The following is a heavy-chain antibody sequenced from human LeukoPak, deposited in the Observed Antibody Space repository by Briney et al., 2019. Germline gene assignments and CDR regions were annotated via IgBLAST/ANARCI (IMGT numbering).Heavy chain of an antibody. D-gene: IGHD3-10*01. V-gene: IGHV4-38-2*02. CDR3: AGWFGELLPFFAY. Sequence: SETLSLTCTVSGYSITRGYYWGWIRQPPGKGLEWIGSVYHSANTYYNPSLKGRVTISVDTSKNQFSLRVSSVSAADTAVYYCAGWFGELLPFFAYWGQGALVTVSS. CDR1: GYSITRGYY. CDR2: VYHSANT. J-gene: IGHJ4*02.